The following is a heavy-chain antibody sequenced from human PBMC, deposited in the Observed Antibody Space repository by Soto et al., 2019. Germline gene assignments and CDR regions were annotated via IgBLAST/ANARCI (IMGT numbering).Heavy chain of an antibody. D-gene: IGHD3-10*01. J-gene: IGHJ6*02. CDR2: IIPIFGTA. CDR1: GGTFSSYA. V-gene: IGHV1-69*01. CDR3: ARAHLYGSGRNFYYGMDV. Sequence: KASGGTFSSYAISWVRQAPGQGLEWMGGIIPIFGTANYAQKFQGRVTITADESTSTAYMELSSLRSEDTAVYYCARAHLYGSGRNFYYGMDVWGQGTTVTFSS.